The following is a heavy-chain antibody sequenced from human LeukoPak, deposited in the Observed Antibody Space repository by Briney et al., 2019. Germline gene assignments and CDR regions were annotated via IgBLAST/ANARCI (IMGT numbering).Heavy chain of an antibody. CDR2: INPNTGGT. Sequence: GTSVKVSCKASGYTFTGYYMHWVRQAPGQGLEWMGWINPNTGGTNYALKFQGWVAMTRDTSISTAYMELSRLRSDDTAVYYCARGSGDHAFDIWGQGTMVTVSS. D-gene: IGHD7-27*01. V-gene: IGHV1-2*04. CDR1: GYTFTGYY. J-gene: IGHJ3*02. CDR3: ARGSGDHAFDI.